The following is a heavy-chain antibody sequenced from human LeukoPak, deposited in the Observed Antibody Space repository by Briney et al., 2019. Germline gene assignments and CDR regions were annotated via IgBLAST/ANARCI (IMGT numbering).Heavy chain of an antibody. CDR3: ARELSIVGATSCDY. Sequence: ASVKVSCKASGYTFTGYYTHWVRQAPGQGLEWMGWINPNSGGTNYAQKFQGRVTMTRDTSISTAYMELSRLRSDDTAVYYCARELSIVGATSCDYWGQGTLVTVSS. D-gene: IGHD1-26*01. CDR2: INPNSGGT. CDR1: GYTFTGYY. J-gene: IGHJ4*02. V-gene: IGHV1-2*02.